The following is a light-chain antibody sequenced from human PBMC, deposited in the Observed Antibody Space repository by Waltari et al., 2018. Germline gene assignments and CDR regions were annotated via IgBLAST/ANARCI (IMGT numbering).Light chain of an antibody. CDR3: ASYVTTSTLVV. Sequence: QSALTQPASVSGSPGQSITLSCTGASSDIGGSNYISWYQQYPGKAPKLLIYNVVNRPFGVSNRFSGSNSGNTASLAISGLQPDDEGKYYCASYVTTSTLVVFGGGTTLTVL. J-gene: IGLJ3*02. V-gene: IGLV2-14*03. CDR1: SSDIGGSNY. CDR2: NVV.